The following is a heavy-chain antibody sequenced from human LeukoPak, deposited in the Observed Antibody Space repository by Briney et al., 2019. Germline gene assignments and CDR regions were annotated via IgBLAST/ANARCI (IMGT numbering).Heavy chain of an antibody. J-gene: IGHJ4*02. Sequence: QTASLTCAISGDSVSSNSAAWNWIRQPPSRGLEWLGRTYYRSKWYNDFAVCVIHQITINPDSSKNQFSLQPNSVTPEDTAVYYCARQRDGLNYYEYWGQGPLLPVSS. V-gene: IGHV6-1*01. CDR1: GDSVSSNSAA. D-gene: IGHD5-24*01. CDR3: ARQRDGLNYYEY. CDR2: TYYRSKWYN.